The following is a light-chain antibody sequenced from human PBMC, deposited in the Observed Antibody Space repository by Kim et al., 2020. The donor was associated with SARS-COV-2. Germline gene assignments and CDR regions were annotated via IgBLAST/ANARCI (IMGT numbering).Light chain of an antibody. CDR3: QAWDRNTAV. CDR2: QDT. Sequence: SVSPGQTTSITCSGDKLSDKYVCWYQQKPCQSPVLVIFQDTKRPSGIPERFSGSNSGNTATLTISGTQAMDEADYYCQAWDRNTAVFGGGTKLTVL. J-gene: IGLJ2*01. V-gene: IGLV3-1*01. CDR1: KLSDKY.